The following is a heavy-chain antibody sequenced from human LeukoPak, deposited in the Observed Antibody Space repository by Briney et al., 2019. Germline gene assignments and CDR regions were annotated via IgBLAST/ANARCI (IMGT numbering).Heavy chain of an antibody. CDR2: ISSSSSYI. CDR3: ARTYSSLRGTFDY. J-gene: IGHJ4*02. Sequence: GGSLRLSCAPSGVTFSIYSMNWVRQAPGEGLEWGSSISSSSSYIYYADSVKGRFTISRDNAKNSLYLQMNSLRAEDTAVYYCARTYSSLRGTFDYWGQGTLVTVSS. D-gene: IGHD6-6*01. V-gene: IGHV3-21*01. CDR1: GVTFSIYS.